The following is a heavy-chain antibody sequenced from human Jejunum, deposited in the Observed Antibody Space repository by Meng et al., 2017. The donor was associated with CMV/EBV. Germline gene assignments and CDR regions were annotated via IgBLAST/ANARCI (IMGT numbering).Heavy chain of an antibody. V-gene: IGHV3-33*06. CDR3: AKESIPTYGHRYYGMDL. CDR2: MWSDGSNK. CDR1: FSFISYG. Sequence: FSFISYGMHWVRQAPGKGLEWVAVMWSDGSNKFYADSVRGRFTISRDSSKNTLYLQMNSLRAGDTAVYYCAKESIPTYGHRYYGMDLWGQGTTVTVSS. D-gene: IGHD2-21*01. J-gene: IGHJ6*02.